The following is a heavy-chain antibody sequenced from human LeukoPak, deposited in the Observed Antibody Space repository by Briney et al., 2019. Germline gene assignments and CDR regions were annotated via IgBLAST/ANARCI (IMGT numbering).Heavy chain of an antibody. V-gene: IGHV3-23*01. J-gene: IGHJ4*02. CDR3: AKDGISDWSVGY. Sequence: PGGSLRLSCAASGFTFRNYAMTWVRQAPGKGLEWISAIGGSGGSTYYAESVKGRFTTSRDNSNNTLYLQMNSLRAEDTAVYYCAKDGISDWSVGYWGQGTLVTVSS. CDR2: IGGSGGST. D-gene: IGHD3-3*01. CDR1: GFTFRNYA.